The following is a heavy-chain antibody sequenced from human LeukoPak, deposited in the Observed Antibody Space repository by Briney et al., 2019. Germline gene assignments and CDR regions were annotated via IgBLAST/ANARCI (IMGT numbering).Heavy chain of an antibody. V-gene: IGHV4-59*12. CDR1: GGSISSYY. CDR3: ARVGVTTTVVTSVDY. D-gene: IGHD4-23*01. Sequence: SETLSLTCTVSGGSISSYYWSWIRQPPGKGLEWIGYIYYSGSTNYNPSLKSRVTISVDTSKNQFSLKLSSVTAADTAVYYCARVGVTTTVVTSVDYWGQGTLVTVSS. J-gene: IGHJ4*02. CDR2: IYYSGST.